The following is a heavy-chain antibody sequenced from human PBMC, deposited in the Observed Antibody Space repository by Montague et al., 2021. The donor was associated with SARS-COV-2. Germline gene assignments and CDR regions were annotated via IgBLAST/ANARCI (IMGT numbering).Heavy chain of an antibody. V-gene: IGHV4-39*01. CDR3: ARFPTSYYYDSKAAPATPDAFDI. Sequence: SETLSLTCTVSGGSISSSSYYWGWIRQPPGKGLEWIGSIYYSGSTYYNPSLKSRVTISVDTSKNQFSLKLSSVTAADTAVYYCARFPTSYYYDSKAAPATPDAFDIWGQVTMVTVSS. D-gene: IGHD3-22*01. CDR2: IYYSGST. J-gene: IGHJ3*02. CDR1: GGSISSSSYY.